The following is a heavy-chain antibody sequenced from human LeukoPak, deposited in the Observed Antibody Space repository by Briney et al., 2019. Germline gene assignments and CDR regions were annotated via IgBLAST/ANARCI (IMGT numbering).Heavy chain of an antibody. CDR2: IIPIFGTA. J-gene: IGHJ3*02. Sequence: SVKVSCKASGGTFSSYAISWVRQAPGQGLEWMGGIIPIFGTANYAQKFQGRVTITTDESTSTAYMELSGLRSEDTAVYYCATHEPEDAFDIWGQGTMVTVSS. CDR3: ATHEPEDAFDI. V-gene: IGHV1-69*05. CDR1: GGTFSSYA.